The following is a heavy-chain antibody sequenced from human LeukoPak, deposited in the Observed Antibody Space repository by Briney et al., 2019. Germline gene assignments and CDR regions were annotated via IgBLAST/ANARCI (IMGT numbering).Heavy chain of an antibody. J-gene: IGHJ5*02. CDR1: GDSVSSNSAA. CDR3: ARDPNLWFGEPLGWFDP. Sequence: SQTPSLTCAISGDSVSSNSAAWNWIRQSPSRGLEWLGRTYYRSKWYNDYAVSVKGRITINPDTSKNQFSLQLNSVTPEDTAVYYCARDPNLWFGEPLGWFDPWGQGTLVTVSS. D-gene: IGHD3-10*01. CDR2: TYYRSKWYN. V-gene: IGHV6-1*01.